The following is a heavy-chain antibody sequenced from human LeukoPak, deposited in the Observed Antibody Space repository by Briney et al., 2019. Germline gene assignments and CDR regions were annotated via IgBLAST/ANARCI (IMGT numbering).Heavy chain of an antibody. CDR2: ISSSGSYI. CDR1: QFTFSNYA. Sequence: GGSLRLSCAASQFTFSNYAMNWVRQAPGKGLEWVSSISSSGSYIYYADSVKGRFTISRDSAKNSLYPQMNSLRAEDTAVYYCARSGGSYDYWGQGTLVTVSS. D-gene: IGHD1-26*01. J-gene: IGHJ4*02. CDR3: ARSGGSYDY. V-gene: IGHV3-21*01.